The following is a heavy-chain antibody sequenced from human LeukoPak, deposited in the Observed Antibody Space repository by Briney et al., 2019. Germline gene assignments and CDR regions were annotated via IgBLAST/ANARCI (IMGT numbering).Heavy chain of an antibody. D-gene: IGHD2-15*01. V-gene: IGHV4-39*01. CDR2: IYYSGST. J-gene: IGHJ4*02. CDR3: ARGFTGGRRSPPHNDY. Sequence: PSETLSLTCTVSGGSISSSSYYWGWIRQPPGKGLEWIGSIYYSGSTYYNPSLKSRVTISVDTSKNQFSLKLSSVTAADTAVYYCARGFTGGRRSPPHNDYWGQGTLVTVSS. CDR1: GGSISSSSYY.